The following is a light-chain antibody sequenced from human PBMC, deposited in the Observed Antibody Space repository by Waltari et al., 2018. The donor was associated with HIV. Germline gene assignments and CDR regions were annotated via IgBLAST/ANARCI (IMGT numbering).Light chain of an antibody. J-gene: IGLJ2*01. V-gene: IGLV2-14*01. CDR2: EVN. Sequence: QSALTQPASVSGSPGQSITISCTGSSSDVGSYAYFSWYQQHPGKAPKLMIYEVNNRPSGVSNRFSGSKSGNTASLTISGLQAEDEAEYYCSSYTSSTTLLFGGGTKVTVL. CDR1: SSDVGSYAY. CDR3: SSYTSSTTLL.